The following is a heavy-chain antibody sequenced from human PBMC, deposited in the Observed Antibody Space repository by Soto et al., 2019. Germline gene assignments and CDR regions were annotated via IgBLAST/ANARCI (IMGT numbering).Heavy chain of an antibody. CDR3: ARGDYGTGGYPFPYFDY. V-gene: IGHV1-2*02. D-gene: IGHD2-8*02. CDR2: INPDSGAT. CDR1: GYSFTGYY. Sequence: HEHLVQSGAEVKRPGASLKVSCKASGYSFTGYYIHWVRQAPGQGLEWMGWINPDSGATNYAQNLQGRVTLTSETYISTASMDLTSLTSADTAVYYCARGDYGTGGYPFPYFDYWGQGTLVIVSS. J-gene: IGHJ4*02.